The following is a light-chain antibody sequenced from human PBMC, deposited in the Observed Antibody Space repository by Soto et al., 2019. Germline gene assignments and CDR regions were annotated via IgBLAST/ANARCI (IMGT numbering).Light chain of an antibody. V-gene: IGKV1-5*03. J-gene: IGKJ4*01. Sequence: DFQMTQCPSTLSASVGARVTITCRASPSIDSWLAWYQQKPGKAPKLLIYKASSLQSGVPLRFSGSGSVTEFTLTISGLQPDDFATYHCQQYHSFPLTFGGGTKVVIK. CDR2: KAS. CDR1: PSIDSW. CDR3: QQYHSFPLT.